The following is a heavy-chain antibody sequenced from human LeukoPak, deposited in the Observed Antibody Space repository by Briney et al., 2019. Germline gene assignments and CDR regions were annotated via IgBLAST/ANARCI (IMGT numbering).Heavy chain of an antibody. CDR3: ARREIAAAGSFFDY. J-gene: IGHJ4*02. CDR1: GGSFSGYY. CDR2: INHSGST. V-gene: IGHV4-34*01. D-gene: IGHD6-13*01. Sequence: SETLSLTXAXYGGSFSGYYWSWIRQPPGKGLEWIGEINHSGSTNYNPSLKSRVTISVDTSKNQFSLKLSSVTAADTAVYYCARREIAAAGSFFDYWGQGTLVTGSS.